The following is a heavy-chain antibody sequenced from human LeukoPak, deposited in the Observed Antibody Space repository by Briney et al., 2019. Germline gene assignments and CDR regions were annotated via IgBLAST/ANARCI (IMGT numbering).Heavy chain of an antibody. V-gene: IGHV3-23*01. CDR1: GFTFSSYA. D-gene: IGHD3-22*01. CDR2: ISDSAYST. Sequence: GGSLRLSCAASGFTFSSYAMSWVRQAPGKGLEWVSAISDSAYSTFYADSVKGRFTISRDDSQNTLYLQMNSLRAEDTAVYYCAKKGYYDGSGYYMYYFDHWGQGTLVTVSS. J-gene: IGHJ4*02. CDR3: AKKGYYDGSGYYMYYFDH.